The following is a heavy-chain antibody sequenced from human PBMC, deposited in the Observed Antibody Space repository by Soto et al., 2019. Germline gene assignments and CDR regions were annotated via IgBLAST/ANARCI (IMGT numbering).Heavy chain of an antibody. CDR3: AKVRGSATYYSDGFDI. J-gene: IGHJ3*02. D-gene: IGHD3-10*01. CDR1: GFTFSSYG. CDR2: ISHDGSDT. V-gene: IGHV3-30*18. Sequence: GGSLSLSCAASGFTFSSYGMHWVRQAPGKGLEWVAFISHDGSDTYYGDSVKGRFTISRDMSKSTLYLQMNGLRPDDTAIYYCAKVRGSATYYSDGFDIWGQGTMVTVSS.